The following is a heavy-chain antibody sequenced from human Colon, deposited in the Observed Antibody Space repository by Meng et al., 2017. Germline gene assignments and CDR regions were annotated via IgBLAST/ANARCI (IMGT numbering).Heavy chain of an antibody. CDR2: IDHFGIS. CDR3: AAGLRHGDWFDP. V-gene: IGHV4-34*02. J-gene: IGHJ5*02. Sequence: QGQVQRGGEGLLKPPETLSLTCAVSVGSFSGFYWSWIRQPPGKGLEWIGEIDHFGISNYNSSLKGRLTMSVDTSKKQISLTLTSVTAADTAVYYCAAGLRHGDWFDPWGPGTLVTVSS. D-gene: IGHD4-17*01. CDR1: VGSFSGFY.